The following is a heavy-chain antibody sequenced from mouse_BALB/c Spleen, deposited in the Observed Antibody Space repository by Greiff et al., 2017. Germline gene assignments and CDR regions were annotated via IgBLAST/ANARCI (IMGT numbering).Heavy chain of an antibody. CDR2: IDPLNGGT. J-gene: IGHJ2*01. CDR3: ARCLRGSYFDY. Sequence: VQLKQSGPELMKPGASVKISCKASGYSFTSYYMHWVKQSHGKSLEWIGYIDPLNGGTSYNQKFKGKATLTVDKSSSTAYMHLSSLTSEDSAVYYCARCLRGSYFDYWGQGTTLAVSS. D-gene: IGHD1-1*01. V-gene: IGHV1S135*01. CDR1: GYSFTSYY.